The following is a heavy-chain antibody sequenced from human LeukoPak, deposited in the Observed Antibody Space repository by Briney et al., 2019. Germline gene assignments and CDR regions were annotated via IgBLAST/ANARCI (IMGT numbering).Heavy chain of an antibody. CDR2: ISSSSSYI. Sequence: GGSLRLSCAASGFTFSSYSVNWVRQAPGKGLEWVSSISSSSSYIYYADSVKGRFTISRDNAKNSLYLQMNSLRAEDTAVYYCARGIVGATSDYWGQGTLVTVSS. V-gene: IGHV3-21*01. J-gene: IGHJ4*02. D-gene: IGHD1-26*01. CDR3: ARGIVGATSDY. CDR1: GFTFSSYS.